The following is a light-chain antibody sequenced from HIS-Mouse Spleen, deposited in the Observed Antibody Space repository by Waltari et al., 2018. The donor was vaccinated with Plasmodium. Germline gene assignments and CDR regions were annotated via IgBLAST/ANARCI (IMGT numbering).Light chain of an antibody. CDR3: QQYNSYSFT. CDR1: QSISSW. J-gene: IGKJ3*01. V-gene: IGKV1-5*03. CDR2: KAS. Sequence: DFQMTQSPSTLSASVGDRVTITCRASQSISSWLAWYQQKPGKAPKLLIYKASSLESGVPSRFSGSGSGTEFTLTISSLQPDDFATYYCQQYNSYSFTFGPGTKVDIK.